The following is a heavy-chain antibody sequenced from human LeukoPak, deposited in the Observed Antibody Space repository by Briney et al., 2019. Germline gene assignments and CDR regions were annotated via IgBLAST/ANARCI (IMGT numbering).Heavy chain of an antibody. D-gene: IGHD3-10*01. CDR3: VRDDSYYYGSGSSND. Sequence: GGSLRLSCAASGXTFSSYGIHWVRQAPGKGLEWVAVIPYDGSNKYYADSVKGRFTISRDNSKNTLYLQMNSLRAEDTAVYYCVRDDSYYYGSGSSNDWGQGTLVTVSS. CDR2: IPYDGSNK. V-gene: IGHV3-30*03. CDR1: GXTFSSYG. J-gene: IGHJ4*02.